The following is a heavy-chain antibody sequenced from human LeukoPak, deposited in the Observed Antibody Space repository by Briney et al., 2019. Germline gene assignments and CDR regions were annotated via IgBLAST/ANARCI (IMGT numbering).Heavy chain of an antibody. J-gene: IGHJ5*02. CDR1: GGSISSSSYY. CDR3: AREGGPYYDILTGYWAQNWFDP. V-gene: IGHV4-39*07. Sequence: TSETLSLTCTVSGGSISSSSYYWGWIRQPPGKGLEWIGSIYYSGSTYYNPSLKSRVTISVDTSKNQFSLKLSSVAAADTAVYYCAREGGPYYDILTGYWAQNWFDPWGQGTLVTVSS. CDR2: IYYSGST. D-gene: IGHD3-9*01.